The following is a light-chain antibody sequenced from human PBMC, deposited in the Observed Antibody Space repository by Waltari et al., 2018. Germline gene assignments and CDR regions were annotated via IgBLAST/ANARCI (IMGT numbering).Light chain of an antibody. CDR3: MQALQSPYT. J-gene: IGKJ2*01. V-gene: IGKV2-28*01. CDR1: QSLRHLKGYTY. CDR2: LGS. Sequence: DIVMTQSPLSLPVTPGESAYISCRSSQSLRHLKGYTYLDWYVRKPGQSPQCLIYLGSPRASGVPDRFTGSGSGADFALIISRVEAEDVGVYYCMQALQSPYTFGQGTKLQMK.